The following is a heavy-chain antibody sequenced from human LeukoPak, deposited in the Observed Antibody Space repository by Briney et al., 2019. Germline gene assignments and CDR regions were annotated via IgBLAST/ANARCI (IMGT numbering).Heavy chain of an antibody. D-gene: IGHD3-22*01. CDR2: ISSNGGST. V-gene: IGHV3-64*04. CDR1: GFTFSSYA. J-gene: IGHJ5*02. CDR3: AKDPRHYYDSNWFDP. Sequence: TGGSLRLSCAASGFTFSSYAMHWVRQAPGKGLEYVSVISSNGGSTYYADSVKGRFTISRDNSKNTLYLQMNSLRAEDTAVYYCAKDPRHYYDSNWFDPWGQGTLVTVSS.